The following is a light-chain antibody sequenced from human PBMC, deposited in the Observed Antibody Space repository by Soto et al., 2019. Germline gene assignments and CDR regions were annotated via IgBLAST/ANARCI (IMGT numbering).Light chain of an antibody. CDR2: GTS. CDR1: QSISNL. V-gene: IGKV1-39*01. Sequence: DIQMTQSPSSLSASVGDRVTITCRASQSISNLLNWYQHKPGKAPKLLIYGTSTLQSGVPSRFSGSGYGTDFTLTISSLQRKDFATYYCQQSYSSSWTFGQGTKVEIK. J-gene: IGKJ1*01. CDR3: QQSYSSSWT.